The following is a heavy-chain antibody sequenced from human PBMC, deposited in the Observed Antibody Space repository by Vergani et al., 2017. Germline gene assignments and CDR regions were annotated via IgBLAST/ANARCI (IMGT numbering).Heavy chain of an antibody. CDR2: INHSGST. Sequence: QVQLQQWGAGLLKPSETLSLTCAVYGGSFSGYYWSWIRQPPGKGLEWLGEINHSGSTNYNPSLKSRVTISVDTSKNQFSLKLSYVAAAETAVYYCARGRINRKLAWMVRGVMIGPFDYWGQGTLVTVSS. J-gene: IGHJ4*02. CDR1: GGSFSGYY. V-gene: IGHV4-34*01. D-gene: IGHD3-10*01. CDR3: ARGRINRKLAWMVRGVMIGPFDY.